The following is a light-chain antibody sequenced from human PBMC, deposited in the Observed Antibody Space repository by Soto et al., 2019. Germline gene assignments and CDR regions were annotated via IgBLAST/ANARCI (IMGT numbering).Light chain of an antibody. Sequence: EIELTQSPGTLSLSPGERATLSCRASQTLTSSYLAWYQQKPGQAPRLLIYGASRRATGIPDRFSGSGSGTDFTLTISRLESEDFAVYYCQYYDPSPAWTFGQGTRFEIK. V-gene: IGKV3-20*01. CDR1: QTLTSSY. CDR2: GAS. J-gene: IGKJ1*01. CDR3: QYYDPSPAWT.